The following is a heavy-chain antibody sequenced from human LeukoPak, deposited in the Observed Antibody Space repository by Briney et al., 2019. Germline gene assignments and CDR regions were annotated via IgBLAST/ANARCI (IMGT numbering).Heavy chain of an antibody. V-gene: IGHV4-59*12. Sequence: PSETLSLTCTVSGGSISSYYWSWIRQPPGKGLEWIGYIYYSGSTNYNPSLKSRVTISVDTSKNQFSLKLSSVTAADTAVYYCARVYYGDYVYAFDIWGQGTMVTVSS. D-gene: IGHD4-17*01. J-gene: IGHJ3*02. CDR2: IYYSGST. CDR3: ARVYYGDYVYAFDI. CDR1: GGSISSYY.